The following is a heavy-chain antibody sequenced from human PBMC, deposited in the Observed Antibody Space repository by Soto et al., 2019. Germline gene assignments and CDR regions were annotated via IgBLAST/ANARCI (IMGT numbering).Heavy chain of an antibody. CDR3: ARDVDKVVPAATYYDFWSGYYTMDY. V-gene: IGHV1-69*13. CDR1: GGTFSTYA. J-gene: IGHJ4*02. CDR2: VIPIFGTP. D-gene: IGHD3-3*01. Sequence: SVKVSCKAPGGTFSTYAISWVRQAPGQGLEWMGGVIPIFGTPKYAQKFQGRVTITADESTSTGYMELRSLRSEDTAVYYCARDVDKVVPAATYYDFWSGYYTMDYWGQGTLVTVSS.